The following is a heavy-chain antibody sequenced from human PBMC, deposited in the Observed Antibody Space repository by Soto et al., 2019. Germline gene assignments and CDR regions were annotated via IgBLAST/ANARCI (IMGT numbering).Heavy chain of an antibody. CDR3: ARDIESVTAKHFFYYYAMDV. J-gene: IGHJ6*02. CDR1: GFTFSNYG. D-gene: IGHD2-8*01. Sequence: EASVKVSCKASGFTFSNYGLNWVRQAPGQGLEWMGWVSANNGHTNYAQNLQGRVSMTTDTSTSTAYMELRGLTFDDTAVYYCARDIESVTAKHFFYYYAMDVWG. V-gene: IGHV1-18*01. CDR2: VSANNGHT.